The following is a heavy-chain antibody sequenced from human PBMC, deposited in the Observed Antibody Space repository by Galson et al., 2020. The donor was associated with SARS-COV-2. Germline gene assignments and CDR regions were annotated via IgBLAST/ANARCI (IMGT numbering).Heavy chain of an antibody. CDR3: ARLHYGEYAPEAFDI. D-gene: IGHD4-17*01. V-gene: IGHV4-30-2*01. J-gene: IGHJ3*02. CDR2: LFHIGGT. Sequence: SEILSPTCAVSGTSISSGSYSWNWIRQPPAKGLEWTAYLFHIGGTYYNPSLKSRFTISGDRSKNQFSLRPSSVTAADTAVYYCARLHYGEYAPEAFDIWGPGTRVTVAS. CDR1: GTSISSGSYS.